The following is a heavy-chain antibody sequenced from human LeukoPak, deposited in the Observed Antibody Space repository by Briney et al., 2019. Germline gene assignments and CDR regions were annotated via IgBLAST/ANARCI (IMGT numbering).Heavy chain of an antibody. CDR1: GFTLSSTY. J-gene: IGHJ4*02. V-gene: IGHV3-53*04. CDR3: ARDHSGWYLDC. D-gene: IGHD6-19*01. CDR2: IYSGGST. Sequence: GGSLRLSCAASGFTLSSTYMSWVRQAPGKGLEWVSVIYSGGSTYYADSVKGRFTISRHKSKNTLYLQMNSLRADDTAVYYCARDHSGWYLDCWGEGTLVTVSS.